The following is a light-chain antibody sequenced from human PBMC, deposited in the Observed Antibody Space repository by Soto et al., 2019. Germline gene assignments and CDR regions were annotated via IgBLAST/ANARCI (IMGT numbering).Light chain of an antibody. CDR2: DAS. V-gene: IGKV3-11*01. CDR1: ESISSY. J-gene: IGKJ4*01. CDR3: QQRSKWPLT. Sequence: EIVLTQSPASLSLSPGERATLSCRASESISSYLAWYQQRPGQAPSLLIYDASNRATGIQARFSGSGSGTDFTLTIDNLEPEDFAVYYCQQRSKWPLTFGGGTKVEI.